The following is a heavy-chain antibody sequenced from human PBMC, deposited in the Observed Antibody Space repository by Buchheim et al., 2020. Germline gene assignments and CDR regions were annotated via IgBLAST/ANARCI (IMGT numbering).Heavy chain of an antibody. CDR2: IYPSEST. V-gene: IGHV4-61*02. Sequence: QVQLQESGPGLVKPSQPLSLTCTVSGGSISRGSYYWTWIRQPAGKGLEWIGRIYPSESTNYNPSLKSRVTISVDTSKNQISLKLSSVTAADTAMYYCARGSPMVFWGQGTL. CDR3: ARGSPMVF. J-gene: IGHJ4*02. D-gene: IGHD3-10*01. CDR1: GGSISRGSYY.